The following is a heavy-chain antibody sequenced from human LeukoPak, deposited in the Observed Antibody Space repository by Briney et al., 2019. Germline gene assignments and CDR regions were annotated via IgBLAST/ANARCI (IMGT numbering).Heavy chain of an antibody. D-gene: IGHD6-25*01. J-gene: IGHJ4*02. Sequence: PGGSLRLSCAASGFTFSSYSMTWVRQAPGKGLEWVASIEKDGSDKYYVDSVTGRFTISRDNAKTSLYLQMNSLRADDTAAYYCARLSGFTETSHFDSWGQGALVTVSS. CDR2: IEKDGSDK. CDR1: GFTFSSYS. V-gene: IGHV3-7*01. CDR3: ARLSGFTETSHFDS.